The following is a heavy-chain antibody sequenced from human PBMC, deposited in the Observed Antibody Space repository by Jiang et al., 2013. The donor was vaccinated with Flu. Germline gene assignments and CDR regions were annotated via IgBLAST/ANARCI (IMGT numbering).Heavy chain of an antibody. CDR1: GYTFTGYY. Sequence: VQSGAEVKKPGVSVKVSCKASGYTFTGYYMHWVRQAPGQGLEWMGWINPNSGGTNYAQKFQGWVTMTRDTSISTAYMELSRLRSDDTAVYYCARDRFAAAGTRHGIEDVVTAIQPGTYGMDVVGPRDHGHRLL. CDR2: INPNSGGT. V-gene: IGHV1-2*04. J-gene: IGHJ6*02. D-gene: IGHD2-21*02. CDR3: ARDRFAAAGTRHGIEDVVTAIQPGTYGMDV.